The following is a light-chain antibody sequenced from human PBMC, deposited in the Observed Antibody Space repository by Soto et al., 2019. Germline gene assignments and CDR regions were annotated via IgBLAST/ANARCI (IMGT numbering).Light chain of an antibody. J-gene: IGKJ4*01. CDR2: RAS. Sequence: ELVLTQSPGTLSLSPGERATLSCRASQSVSRDYLAWYQQKPGQAPRLLIYRASYRDTGIPDRFSGSGSGTDFTLTISRLEPEDFAVYYCQQYGNPLTFGGGTKVDIK. V-gene: IGKV3-20*01. CDR1: QSVSRDY. CDR3: QQYGNPLT.